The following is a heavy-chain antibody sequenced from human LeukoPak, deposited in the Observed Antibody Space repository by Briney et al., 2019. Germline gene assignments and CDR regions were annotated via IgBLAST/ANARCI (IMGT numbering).Heavy chain of an antibody. D-gene: IGHD6-13*01. Sequence: SETLSLACTVSGGSISSYYWSSIRQPPGKGLGWIGYIYYSGSTNYNPPLKSRVTISVDTSKNQFSLKLSSVIAEDRAVYYCARGYSSSWVFDYWGQGTLVTVP. J-gene: IGHJ4*02. V-gene: IGHV4-59*01. CDR2: IYYSGST. CDR3: ARGYSSSWVFDY. CDR1: GGSISSYY.